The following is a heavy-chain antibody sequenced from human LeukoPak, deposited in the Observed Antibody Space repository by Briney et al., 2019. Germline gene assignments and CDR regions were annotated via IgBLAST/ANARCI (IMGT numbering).Heavy chain of an antibody. CDR3: ARGHPPAAIRYYYYYYMDV. J-gene: IGHJ6*03. D-gene: IGHD2-2*02. Sequence: SETLSLTCAVYGGSFSGYYWSWIRQPPGKGLEWIGEINHSGSTNYNPSLKSRVTISVDTSKNQFSLKLSSVTAADTAVYYCARGHPPAAIRYYYYYYMDVWGKGTTVTVSS. V-gene: IGHV4-34*01. CDR2: INHSGST. CDR1: GGSFSGYY.